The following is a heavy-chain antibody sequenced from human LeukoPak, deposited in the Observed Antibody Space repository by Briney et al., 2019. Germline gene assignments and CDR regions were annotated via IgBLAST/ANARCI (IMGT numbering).Heavy chain of an antibody. CDR1: GFTFSSYV. CDR3: AISAVAGSLGY. D-gene: IGHD6-19*01. Sequence: GGSLRLSCAASGFTFSSYVMHWVRQAPGRGLEWVSAISGSGGSTYYADSVKGRFTISRDNSKNTLYLQMNSLRAEDTAVYYCAISAVAGSLGYWGQGTLVTVSS. V-gene: IGHV3-23*01. J-gene: IGHJ4*02. CDR2: ISGSGGST.